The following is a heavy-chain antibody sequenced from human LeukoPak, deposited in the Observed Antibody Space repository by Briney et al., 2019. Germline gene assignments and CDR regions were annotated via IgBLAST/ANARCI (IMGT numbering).Heavy chain of an antibody. V-gene: IGHV3-43*01. Sequence: GGSLRLSCAASGFTFDEYTMHWVRQVAGKGLEWVSVIGWDSDSKYYLESVKGRFTISRDNSKNSLYLQMDSLRPEDTAFYYCAKDRSRSYSSFDAWGQGTLVAVSS. D-gene: IGHD6-13*01. CDR1: GFTFDEYT. CDR3: AKDRSRSYSSFDA. J-gene: IGHJ4*02. CDR2: IGWDSDSK.